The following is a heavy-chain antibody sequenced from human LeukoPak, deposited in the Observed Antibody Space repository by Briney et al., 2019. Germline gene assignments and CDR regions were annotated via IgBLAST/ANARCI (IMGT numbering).Heavy chain of an antibody. CDR3: ASLCYYGSSPRHAFDI. D-gene: IGHD3-10*01. J-gene: IGHJ3*02. CDR1: GFTFTSYA. CDR2: ISNNGGET. Sequence: GGSLRLSCAASGFTFTSYAMSWVRQAPGKGLEWVSSISNNGGETYYADSVKGRFTISRDNSKNTLYVQMNDLRAEDTAVYYCASLCYYGSSPRHAFDIWGQGTMVTVSS. V-gene: IGHV3-23*01.